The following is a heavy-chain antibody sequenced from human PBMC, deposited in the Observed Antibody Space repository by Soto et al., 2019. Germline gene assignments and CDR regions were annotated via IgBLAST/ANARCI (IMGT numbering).Heavy chain of an antibody. CDR3: ARAGYDFWLSNYGMDV. V-gene: IGHV4-59*01. Sequence: KASETLSLTCTVSGGSISSYYWSWIRQPPGKGLEWIGYIYYSGSTNYNPSLKSRVTISVDTSKNQFSLKLSSVTAADTAVYYCARAGYDFWLSNYGMDVWGQGTTVTVSS. CDR1: GGSISSYY. J-gene: IGHJ6*02. D-gene: IGHD3-3*01. CDR2: IYYSGST.